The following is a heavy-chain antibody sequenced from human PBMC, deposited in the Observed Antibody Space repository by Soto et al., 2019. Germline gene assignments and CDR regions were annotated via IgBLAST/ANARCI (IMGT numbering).Heavy chain of an antibody. CDR2: ISGSGAPT. Sequence: GGSMKISSAASGFIFSSYAMKWVRKNTGKRLEWVSLISGSGAPTYYADSVKGRFTISRDNSKNTLYLQMNSLRAEDTAVYYCAKWSSGDFWSGYIDYWGQGTLVTVSS. J-gene: IGHJ4*02. CDR1: GFIFSSYA. D-gene: IGHD3-3*01. V-gene: IGHV3-23*01. CDR3: AKWSSGDFWSGYIDY.